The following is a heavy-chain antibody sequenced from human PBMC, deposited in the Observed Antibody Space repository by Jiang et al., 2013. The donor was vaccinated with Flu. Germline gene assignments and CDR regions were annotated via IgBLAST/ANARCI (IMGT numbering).Heavy chain of an antibody. J-gene: IGHJ4*02. CDR3: ARRAWASYSTSPFDY. V-gene: IGHV5-51*01. Sequence: KGLEWVGIIFPGDSDTRYSPSFQGQVTISADWSTSAAYLQWSSLKASDTAMYYCARRAWASYSTSPFDYWGQGTLVTVSS. CDR2: IFPGDSDT. D-gene: IGHD6-6*01.